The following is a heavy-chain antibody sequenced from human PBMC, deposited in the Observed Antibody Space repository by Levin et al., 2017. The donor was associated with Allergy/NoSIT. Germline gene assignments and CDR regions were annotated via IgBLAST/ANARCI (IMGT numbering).Heavy chain of an antibody. CDR1: GFTFSSYA. CDR2: ISYDGSNK. V-gene: IGHV3-30*04. Sequence: GESLKISCAASGFTFSSYAMHWVRQAPGKGLEWVAVISYDGSNKYYADSVKGRFTISRDNSKNTLYLQMNSLRAEDTAVYYCARDGRAFDIWGQGTMVTVSS. CDR3: ARDGRAFDI. J-gene: IGHJ3*02.